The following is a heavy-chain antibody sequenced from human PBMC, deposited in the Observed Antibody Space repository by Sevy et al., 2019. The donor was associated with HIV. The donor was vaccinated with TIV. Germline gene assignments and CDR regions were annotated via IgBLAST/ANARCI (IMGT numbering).Heavy chain of an antibody. V-gene: IGHV3-30*02. CDR2: LPYDGSKE. J-gene: IGHJ3*02. D-gene: IGHD3-16*02. CDR3: TKDMVTFGGIIANAPGGFDI. CDR1: GFRFSSYG. Sequence: GGSLRLSCAASGFRFSSYGMNWVRQALGKGLEWVAFLPYDGSKEDYAASVKGRFTISRDNSKNTLYLQMNSLRVEDTAVYYCTKDMVTFGGIIANAPGGFDIWGQGTMVTVSS.